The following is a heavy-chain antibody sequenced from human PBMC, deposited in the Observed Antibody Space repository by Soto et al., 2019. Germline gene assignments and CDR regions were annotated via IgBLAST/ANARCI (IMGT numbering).Heavy chain of an antibody. D-gene: IGHD6-13*01. V-gene: IGHV5-51*01. CDR3: ARQGSIPEYSSSYDY. J-gene: IGHJ4*02. CDR1: GYSFTSYW. CDR2: IYPGDSYT. Sequence: EVQLVQSGAEVKKPGESLKISCKGSGYSFTSYWIGWVRQMPGKGLEWMGIIYPGDSYTRYSPSFQGQVTISADKSISTAYLQWSSLKASDTAMYYCARQGSIPEYSSSYDYWGQGTLVTVSS.